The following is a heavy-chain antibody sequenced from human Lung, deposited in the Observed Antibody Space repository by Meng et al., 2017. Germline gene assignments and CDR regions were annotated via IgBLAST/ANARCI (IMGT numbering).Heavy chain of an antibody. CDR2: INHSGST. Sequence: VPLLQWCGGLLKPSETLALTCVVSGGSFSDYYWSWIRQPPGKGLEWIGEINHSGSTNYNPSLESRATISVDTSQNNLSLKLSSVTAADSAVYYCARGPTTMAHDFDYWGQGTLVTVSS. CDR3: ARGPTTMAHDFDY. CDR1: GGSFSDYY. V-gene: IGHV4-34*01. D-gene: IGHD4-11*01. J-gene: IGHJ4*02.